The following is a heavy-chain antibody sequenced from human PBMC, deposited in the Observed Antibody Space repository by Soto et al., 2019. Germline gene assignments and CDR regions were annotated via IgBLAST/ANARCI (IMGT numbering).Heavy chain of an antibody. Sequence: QVQLVESGGGVVQPGRSLRLSCAASGFTFSNYGMHWVRQAPGKGLEWVAVILYDGSNKYYVDSVKGRFTISRDNSKNTLYLQMNSLRAEDTAVYYCAKEFRDGSNQYYFDYWGQGTLVTVSS. CDR1: GFTFSNYG. D-gene: IGHD2-2*01. J-gene: IGHJ4*02. V-gene: IGHV3-30*18. CDR2: ILYDGSNK. CDR3: AKEFRDGSNQYYFDY.